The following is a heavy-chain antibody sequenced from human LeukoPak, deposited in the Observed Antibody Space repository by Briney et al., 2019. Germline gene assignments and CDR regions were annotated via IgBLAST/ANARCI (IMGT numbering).Heavy chain of an antibody. CDR2: INPNSGGT. V-gene: IGHV1-2*02. D-gene: IGHD3-16*02. J-gene: IGHJ4*02. CDR3: ARDLGDMTTFGGVIANNFDY. CDR1: GYTFTGYY. Sequence: ASVKVSCKASGYTFTGYYMHWVRQAPGQGLEWMGWINPNSGGTNYAQKLQGRVTMTRDTSISTAYMELSRLRSDDTAVYYCARDLGDMTTFGGVIANNFDYWGQGTLVTVSS.